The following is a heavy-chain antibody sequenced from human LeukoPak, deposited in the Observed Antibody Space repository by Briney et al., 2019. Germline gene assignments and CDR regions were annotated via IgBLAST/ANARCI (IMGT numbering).Heavy chain of an antibody. V-gene: IGHV3-23*01. J-gene: IGHJ4*02. CDR3: AKVGLFGVVNNFDY. CDR1: GFTFSSYA. D-gene: IGHD3-3*01. CDR2: ISGSGGST. Sequence: PGGSLRLSCAASGFTFSSYAMSWVRPAPGKGLEWVSAISGSGGSTYYADSVKGRFTISRDNSKNTLYLQMNSLRAEDTAVYYCAKVGLFGVVNNFDYWGQGTLVTVSS.